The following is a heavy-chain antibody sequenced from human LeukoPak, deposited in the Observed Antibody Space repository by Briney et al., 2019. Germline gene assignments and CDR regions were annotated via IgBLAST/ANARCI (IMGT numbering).Heavy chain of an antibody. Sequence: PGGSLRLSCAASGFTFSSYSMNWVRQAPGKGLEWVSSISSSSSYIYYADSVKGRFTISRDNAKNSLYLQMNSLRAEDTAVYYCARRYCSSTSCYLLMGAFDIWGQGTMVTASS. CDR3: ARRYCSSTSCYLLMGAFDI. CDR2: ISSSSSYI. J-gene: IGHJ3*02. D-gene: IGHD2-2*01. V-gene: IGHV3-21*01. CDR1: GFTFSSYS.